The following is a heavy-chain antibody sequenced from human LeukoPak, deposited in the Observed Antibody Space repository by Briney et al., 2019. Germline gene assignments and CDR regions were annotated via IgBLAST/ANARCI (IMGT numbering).Heavy chain of an antibody. D-gene: IGHD6-19*01. Sequence: GGSLRLSCAVSGFTVSSNYMTWVRQAPGKGLEWVSFIYSGGSTDYADSVKGRFSLSRDNSKNTLYLQMNSLRAEDTAVYYCARERTSGWDAFDFWGQGTLVTVSS. CDR2: IYSGGST. CDR1: GFTVSSNY. V-gene: IGHV3-66*01. CDR3: ARERTSGWDAFDF. J-gene: IGHJ4*02.